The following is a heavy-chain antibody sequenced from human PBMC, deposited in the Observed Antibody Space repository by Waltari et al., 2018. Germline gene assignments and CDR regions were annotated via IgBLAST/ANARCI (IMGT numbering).Heavy chain of an antibody. J-gene: IGHJ4*02. Sequence: QVQLQQWGAGLLKPSETLSITCAVYGGSFSGYYWSWIRQPPGKGLEWIGEINHSGSTNYNPSLKSRVTISVDTSKNQFSLKLSSVTAADTAVYYCARFDYCGGDCYYYFDYWGQGTLVTVSS. CDR3: ARFDYCGGDCYYYFDY. V-gene: IGHV4-34*01. CDR2: INHSGST. D-gene: IGHD2-21*02. CDR1: GGSFSGYY.